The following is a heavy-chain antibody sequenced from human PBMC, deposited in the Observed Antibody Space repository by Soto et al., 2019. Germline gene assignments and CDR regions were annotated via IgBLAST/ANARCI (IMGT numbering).Heavy chain of an antibody. J-gene: IGHJ4*02. CDR3: AGIAAAGTRFDY. CDR1: GGSISSYY. Sequence: SETLSLTCTVSGGSISSYYWSWIRQPPGKGLEWIGYIYYSGRTNYNPSLKSRVTISVDTSKNQFSLKLSSVTAADTAVYYCAGIAAAGTRFDYWGQGTLVTVSS. CDR2: IYYSGRT. D-gene: IGHD6-13*01. V-gene: IGHV4-59*12.